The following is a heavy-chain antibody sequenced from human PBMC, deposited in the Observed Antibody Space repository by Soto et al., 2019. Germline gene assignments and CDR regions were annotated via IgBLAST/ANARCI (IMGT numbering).Heavy chain of an antibody. CDR1: GGSFSGYY. D-gene: IGHD3-9*01. J-gene: IGHJ5*02. CDR3: ARARLRYFDQKPPAGIWFDP. V-gene: IGHV4-34*01. Sequence: SETLSLTCAVYGGSFSGYYWSWIRQPPGKGLEWIGEINHSGSTNYNPSLKSRVTISVDTSKNQFSLKLSSVTAADTAVYYCARARLRYFDQKPPAGIWFDPWGQGTLVTVSS. CDR2: INHSGST.